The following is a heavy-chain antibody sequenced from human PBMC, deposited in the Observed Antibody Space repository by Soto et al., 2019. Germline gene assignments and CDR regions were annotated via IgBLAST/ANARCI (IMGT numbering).Heavy chain of an antibody. CDR3: ARVYYYDSSGYSY. D-gene: IGHD3-22*01. CDR1: GFTFSSYA. J-gene: IGHJ4*02. V-gene: IGHV3-23*01. CDR2: IVGSGGNT. Sequence: EVQLLESGGGLVQPGGSLRLSCAASGFTFSSYAMSWVRQAPGKGLEWVSAIVGSGGNTYYADSVKGRFTISRDNSKNTLYLQMHSLRAEDTATYYCARVYYYDSSGYSYWGQGTLVTVSS.